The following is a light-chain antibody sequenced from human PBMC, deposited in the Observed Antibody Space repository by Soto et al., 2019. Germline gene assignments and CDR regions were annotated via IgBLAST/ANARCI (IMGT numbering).Light chain of an antibody. Sequence: EIVLTQSPGTLSLSPGERATLSCRASQSVSNNYLAWYQQKPGQAPRLLIYGASNRATGIPDRFSGGGSGTDFTLTISRLEPGDFAVYYCQQYASSPTFGQGTRLEIK. CDR1: QSVSNNY. V-gene: IGKV3-20*01. J-gene: IGKJ5*01. CDR3: QQYASSPT. CDR2: GAS.